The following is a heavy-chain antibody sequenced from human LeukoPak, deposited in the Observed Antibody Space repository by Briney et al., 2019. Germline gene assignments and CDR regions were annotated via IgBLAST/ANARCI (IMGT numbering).Heavy chain of an antibody. CDR3: ARGEAAAAGGDY. D-gene: IGHD6-13*01. CDR2: ISSSGSTI. CDR1: GFTFSSYE. V-gene: IGHV3-48*03. Sequence: GGSLRLSCAASGFTFSSYEMNWVRQAPGKGLEWVSYISSSGSTIYYADSVKGRFTISRDNAKNSLYLQMNSLRAEDTAVYYCARGEAAAAGGDYWGQGTLVTVSS. J-gene: IGHJ4*02.